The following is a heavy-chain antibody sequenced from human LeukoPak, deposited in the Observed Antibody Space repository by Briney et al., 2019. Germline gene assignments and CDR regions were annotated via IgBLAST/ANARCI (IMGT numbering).Heavy chain of an antibody. V-gene: IGHV4-38-2*02. CDR1: GYSISSGYY. CDR2: FHHPWTT. D-gene: IGHD1-20*01. J-gene: IGHJ4*02. Sequence: PSETLSLTCPVSGYSISSGYYWGWIRQPPGKGLEWIGTFHHPWTTYYNPSLSSRATISVHTSKNQFSLRLNSVTAADTAVYFCARDPGYTANWNYFDYWGQGALVTVSS. CDR3: ARDPGYTANWNYFDY.